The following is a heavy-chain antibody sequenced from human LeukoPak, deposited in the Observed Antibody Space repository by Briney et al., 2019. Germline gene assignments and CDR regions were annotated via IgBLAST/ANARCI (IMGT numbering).Heavy chain of an antibody. D-gene: IGHD6-13*01. J-gene: IGHJ5*02. CDR1: GGSISSYY. Sequence: PSETLSLTCTVSGGSISSYYWSWIRQHPGKGLEWIGYIYYSGSTYYNPSLKSRVTISVDTSKNQFSLKLSSVTAADTAVYYCARVTAAAERWFDPWGQGTLVTVSS. CDR2: IYYSGST. V-gene: IGHV4-59*06. CDR3: ARVTAAAERWFDP.